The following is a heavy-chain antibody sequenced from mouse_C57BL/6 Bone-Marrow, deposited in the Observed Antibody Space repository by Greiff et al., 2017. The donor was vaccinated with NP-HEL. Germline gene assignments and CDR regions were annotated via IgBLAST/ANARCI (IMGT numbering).Heavy chain of an antibody. D-gene: IGHD2-3*01. CDR2: ISYSGST. Sequence: EVNLVESGPGMVKPSQSLSLTCTVTGYSITSGYDWHWIRHFPGNKLEWMGYISYSGSTNYNPSLKSRISITHDTSKNHFFLKLNSVTTEDTATYYCARTNDGYYPYYFDYWGQGTTLTVSS. V-gene: IGHV3-1*01. CDR3: ARTNDGYYPYYFDY. CDR1: GYSITSGYD. J-gene: IGHJ2*01.